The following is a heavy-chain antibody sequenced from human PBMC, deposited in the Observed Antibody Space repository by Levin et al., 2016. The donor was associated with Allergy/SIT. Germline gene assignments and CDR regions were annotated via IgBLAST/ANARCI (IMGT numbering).Heavy chain of an antibody. Sequence: GGSLRLSCAASGFTFDDYAMHWVRQAPGKGLEWVSGISWNSGSIGYADSVKGRFTISRDNAKNSLYLQMNSLRAEDTALYYCAKDRGSSSSRFPFDYWGQGTLVTVSS. J-gene: IGHJ4*02. V-gene: IGHV3-9*01. CDR3: AKDRGSSSSRFPFDY. D-gene: IGHD6-6*01. CDR2: ISWNSGSI. CDR1: GFTFDDYA.